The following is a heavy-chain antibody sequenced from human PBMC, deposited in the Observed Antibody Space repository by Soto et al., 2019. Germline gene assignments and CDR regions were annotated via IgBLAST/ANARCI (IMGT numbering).Heavy chain of an antibody. J-gene: IGHJ3*01. CDR3: AGDILSVGPRANDAFDV. V-gene: IGHV1-3*01. CDR1: GFSFSDNL. D-gene: IGHD2-8*02. CDR2: INPDNGNT. Sequence: QVQLVQSGAEVRKPGASVNISCRASGFSFSDNLINWVRQAPGQSLEWMGWINPDNGNTRYSQTFPGSITISRHSPAIIAYVEVSDLTSDDTAVYYCAGDILSVGPRANDAFDVWGQGTMVTVSS.